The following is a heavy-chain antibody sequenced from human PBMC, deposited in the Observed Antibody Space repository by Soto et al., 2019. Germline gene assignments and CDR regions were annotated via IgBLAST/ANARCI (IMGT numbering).Heavy chain of an antibody. CDR3: ARDRITVGSYYYGMDV. CDR2: IYYSGST. D-gene: IGHD1-20*01. J-gene: IGHJ6*02. Sequence: SETLSLTCTVSGGSISSGGYYWSWIRQHPGKGLEWIGYIYYSGSTYYNPSLKSRVTISVDTSKNQFSLKLSSVTAADTAVYYCARDRITVGSYYYGMDVWGQGTTVTVSS. CDR1: GGSISSGGYY. V-gene: IGHV4-31*03.